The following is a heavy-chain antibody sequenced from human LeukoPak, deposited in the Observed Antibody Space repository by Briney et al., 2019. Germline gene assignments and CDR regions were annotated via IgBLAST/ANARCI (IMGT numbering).Heavy chain of an antibody. Sequence: GGSLRLSCAASGFTFSSYSMNRVRQAPGKGLEWVSSISSSSNYIYYADSVKGRFTISRDNAKNSLYLQMNSLRAEDTAVYYCAREGHFDYWGQGTLVTVSS. CDR2: ISSSSNYI. CDR1: GFTFSSYS. V-gene: IGHV3-21*01. CDR3: AREGHFDY. J-gene: IGHJ4*02.